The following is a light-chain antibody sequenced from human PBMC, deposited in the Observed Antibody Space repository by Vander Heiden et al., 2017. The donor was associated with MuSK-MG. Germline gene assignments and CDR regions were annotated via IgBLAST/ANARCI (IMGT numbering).Light chain of an antibody. Sequence: DIQMTQSPSSLSASVGDRVTITCQASQDISNYLNWYQQKPGKAPKLLIYDASNLETGVPSRFSGSGYGTDFTFTISSRQPEDIAPYYCQQYDNLLSLTFGGGTKVXIK. CDR3: QQYDNLLSLT. V-gene: IGKV1-33*01. CDR2: DAS. CDR1: QDISNY. J-gene: IGKJ4*01.